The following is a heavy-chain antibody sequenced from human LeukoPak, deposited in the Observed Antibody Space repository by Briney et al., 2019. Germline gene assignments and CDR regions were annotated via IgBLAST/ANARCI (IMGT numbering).Heavy chain of an antibody. D-gene: IGHD3-10*01. V-gene: IGHV3-15*01. CDR1: GFTFSNAW. CDR3: TTDLGLLWFGELFFDY. CDR2: IKSKTDGGTT. Sequence: GGSLRLSCAASGFTFSNAWMSWVRQAPGKGLGWVGRIKSKTDGGTTDYAAPVKGRFTISRDDSKNTLYLQMNSLKTEDTAVDYCTTDLGLLWFGELFFDYWGQGTLVTVSS. J-gene: IGHJ4*02.